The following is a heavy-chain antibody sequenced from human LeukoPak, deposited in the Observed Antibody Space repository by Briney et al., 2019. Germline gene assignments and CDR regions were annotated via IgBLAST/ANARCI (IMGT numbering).Heavy chain of an antibody. CDR3: ARTYCSSTSCYSFDAFDI. CDR2: IYPGDSDT. J-gene: IGHJ3*02. V-gene: IGHV5-51*01. CDR1: GYSFTSYW. D-gene: IGHD2-2*01. Sequence: GESLKISCKGSGYSFTSYWIGWVRQMPGKGLEWMGIIYPGDSDTRYSPSFQGQVTISADKSISTAYLQWSSLKASDIAMYYCARTYCSSTSCYSFDAFDIWGQGTMVTVSS.